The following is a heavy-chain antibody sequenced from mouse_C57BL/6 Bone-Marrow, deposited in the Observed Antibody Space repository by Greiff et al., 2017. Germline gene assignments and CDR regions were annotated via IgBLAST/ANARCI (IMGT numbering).Heavy chain of an antibody. Sequence: VQLQESGAELMKPGASVKLSCKATGYTFTGYWIEWVKQRPGHGLEWIGQIYPGDGDTNYNGKFKGKATLTADKSSSTAYMQLSSLTSEDSAVYFCARNYGSSYGFAYWGQGTLVTVS. V-gene: IGHV1-80*01. CDR2: IYPGDGDT. CDR3: ARNYGSSYGFAY. J-gene: IGHJ3*01. D-gene: IGHD1-1*01. CDR1: GYTFTGYW.